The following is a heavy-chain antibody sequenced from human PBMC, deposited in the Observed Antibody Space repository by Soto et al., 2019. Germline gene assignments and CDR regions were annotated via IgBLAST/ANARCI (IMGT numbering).Heavy chain of an antibody. V-gene: IGHV1-3*01. CDR3: ARSIVVVTAADY. J-gene: IGHJ4*02. D-gene: IGHD2-21*02. Sequence: QVHLVQSGAAVKKPGASVKVSCKASGYTFTSYAMHWVRQAPGQRLEWMGWINAGNGNTKYSQKFQGRVTITRDTSASTAYMELSSLRSEDTAVYYCARSIVVVTAADYWGQGTLVTVSS. CDR1: GYTFTSYA. CDR2: INAGNGNT.